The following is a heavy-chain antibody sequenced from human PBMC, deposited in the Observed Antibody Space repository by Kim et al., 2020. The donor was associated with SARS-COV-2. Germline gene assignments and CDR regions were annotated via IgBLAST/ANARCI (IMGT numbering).Heavy chain of an antibody. V-gene: IGHV4-31*03. CDR2: IYYSGST. Sequence: SETLSLTCTVSGGSVNSGGSYWTWIRQRPVQGLEWIGDIYYSGSTYYNPSLKSRLSISLDTSRNHFSLRLNSVTAADTAVYYCARDRSVSGLDVWGQGTTVTVSS. CDR1: GGSVNSGGSY. J-gene: IGHJ6*02. CDR3: ARDRSVSGLDV.